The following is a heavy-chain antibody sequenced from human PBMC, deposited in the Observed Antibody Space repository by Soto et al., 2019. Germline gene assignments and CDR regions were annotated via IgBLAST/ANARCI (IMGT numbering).Heavy chain of an antibody. D-gene: IGHD3-22*01. CDR1: GASISPYY. Sequence: PSETLSLTCTVSGASISPYYWSWIRQPPGKELEWIGYIYYRGTTNYSPSLKSRVTTSVDTSKNQFSLQLTSVTAADTAVYYCVRYDSSGFLYNRFDSWGQGILVTVSS. CDR2: IYYRGTT. CDR3: VRYDSSGFLYNRFDS. V-gene: IGHV4-59*08. J-gene: IGHJ4*02.